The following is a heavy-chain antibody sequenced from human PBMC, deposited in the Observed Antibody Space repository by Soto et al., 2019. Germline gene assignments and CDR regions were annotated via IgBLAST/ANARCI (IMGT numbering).Heavy chain of an antibody. CDR1: GFTFSSYA. Sequence: EVQLLESGGGLVQPGGSLRLSCAASGFTFSSYAMSWVCQAPGKGLEWVSAISGSGGSTYYADSVKGRFTISRDNSKNTLYLQMNSLRAEDTAVYYCAKAYYYGSGSYCLFDYWGQGTLVTVSS. V-gene: IGHV3-23*01. CDR2: ISGSGGST. D-gene: IGHD3-10*01. CDR3: AKAYYYGSGSYCLFDY. J-gene: IGHJ4*02.